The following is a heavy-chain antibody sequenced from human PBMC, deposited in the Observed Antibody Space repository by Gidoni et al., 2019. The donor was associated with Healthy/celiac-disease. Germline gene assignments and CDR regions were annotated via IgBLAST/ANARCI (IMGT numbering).Heavy chain of an antibody. D-gene: IGHD3-16*02. V-gene: IGHV2-26*01. CDR3: ARIEPYDYVWGSYRYVFDY. CDR2: IFLNDEK. J-gene: IGHJ4*02. CDR1: GFSLRHARMG. Sequence: QVTLKESGPVLVKPTDTLTLTCTVSGFSLRHARMGVSWIRQPPGKALEWLAHIFLNDEKSYSTSLKSRLTISKDTSKSQVVLTMTNMDPVDTATYYCARIEPYDYVWGSYRYVFDYWGQGTLVTVSS.